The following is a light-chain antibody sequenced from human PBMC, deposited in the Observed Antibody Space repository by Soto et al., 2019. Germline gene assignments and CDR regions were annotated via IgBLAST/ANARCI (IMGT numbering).Light chain of an antibody. Sequence: EIVVTQSPATLSVSPGERATLSCRASQSVSSDLAWYHQKPGQAPRLLIYGASTRATGTPARFSGSGSGTVFTLTINSLQSEDFAVYYCQKYNNWPRKFGQGTKVDIK. J-gene: IGKJ1*01. CDR1: QSVSSD. V-gene: IGKV3-15*01. CDR2: GAS. CDR3: QKYNNWPRK.